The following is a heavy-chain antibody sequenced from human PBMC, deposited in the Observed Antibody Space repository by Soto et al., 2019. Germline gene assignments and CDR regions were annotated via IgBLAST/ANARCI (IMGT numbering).Heavy chain of an antibody. CDR3: ARGGYCSGGSCYRAAFDI. D-gene: IGHD2-15*01. J-gene: IGHJ3*02. CDR2: IYYSGST. Sequence: SETLSLTCTVSGGSISSYYWSWIRQPPGKGLEWIGYIYYSGSTNYNPSLKSRVTISVDTSKNQFSLKLCSVTAADTAVYYCARGGYCSGGSCYRAAFDIWGQGTMVTVSS. V-gene: IGHV4-59*01. CDR1: GGSISSYY.